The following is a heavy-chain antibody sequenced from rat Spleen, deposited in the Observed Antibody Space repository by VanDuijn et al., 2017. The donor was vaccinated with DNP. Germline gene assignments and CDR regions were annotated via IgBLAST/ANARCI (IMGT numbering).Heavy chain of an antibody. Sequence: EVLLVESDGGLVQPGRSLKLSCAVAGFTFSDYYMAWVRQGPKKGLEWVATISYDGSSTYYRDSVKGRFTISRDNAKSTLYLQMDSLRSEDTATYYCARHPFDYWGQGVMVTVSS. CDR2: ISYDGSST. CDR3: ARHPFDY. J-gene: IGHJ2*01. V-gene: IGHV5-7*01. CDR1: GFTFSDYY.